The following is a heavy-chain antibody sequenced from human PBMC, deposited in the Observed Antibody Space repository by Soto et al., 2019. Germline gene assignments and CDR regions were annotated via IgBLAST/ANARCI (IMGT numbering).Heavy chain of an antibody. CDR3: ANDYYDSSGYFPGPY. Sequence: GGSLILSCAASGFTFSSYCMHWVRQAPGKGLEWVAVISYDGSNKYYADSVKGRFTISRDNSKNTLYLQMNSLRAEDTAVYYCANDYYDSSGYFPGPYWGQGTLVTVSS. D-gene: IGHD3-22*01. V-gene: IGHV3-30*18. CDR1: GFTFSSYC. J-gene: IGHJ4*02. CDR2: ISYDGSNK.